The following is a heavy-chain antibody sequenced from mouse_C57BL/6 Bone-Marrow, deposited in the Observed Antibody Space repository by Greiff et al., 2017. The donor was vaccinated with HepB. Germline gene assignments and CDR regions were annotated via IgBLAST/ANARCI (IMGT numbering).Heavy chain of an antibody. CDR1: GFTFSDYG. Sequence: DVQLVESGGGLVQPGGSLKLSCAASGFTFSDYGMAWVRQAPRKGPEWVAFISNLAYSIYYADTVTGRFTISRENAKNTLYLEMSSLRSEDTAMYYCARHDYGSSYVGVWFAYWGQGTLVTVSA. J-gene: IGHJ3*01. CDR3: ARHDYGSSYVGVWFAY. CDR2: ISNLAYSI. V-gene: IGHV5-15*01. D-gene: IGHD1-1*01.